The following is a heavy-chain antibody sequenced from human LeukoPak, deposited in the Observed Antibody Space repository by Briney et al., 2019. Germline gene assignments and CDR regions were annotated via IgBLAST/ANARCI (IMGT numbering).Heavy chain of an antibody. Sequence: GASVKVSCKASGYTFTGYYMHWVGQAPGQGLEWLGWINPNSGVTNYAQKFQGRVTMTRDTSISTAYMELSRLRSDDTAVYYCARDIAARNYYYYGMDVWGQGTTVTVS. V-gene: IGHV1-2*02. D-gene: IGHD6-6*01. CDR2: INPNSGVT. CDR3: ARDIAARNYYYYGMDV. CDR1: GYTFTGYY. J-gene: IGHJ6*02.